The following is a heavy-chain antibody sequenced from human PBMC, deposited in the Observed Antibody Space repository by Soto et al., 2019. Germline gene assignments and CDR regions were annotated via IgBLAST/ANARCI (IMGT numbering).Heavy chain of an antibody. CDR1: GFTFSSYG. J-gene: IGHJ6*02. Sequence: GGSLRLSCAASGFTFSSYGMHWVRQAPGKGLEWVAVISYDGSNKYYADSVKGRFTISRDSSKNTLYLQMNSLRAEDTAVYYCAKDQWEPGYYYYGMDVWGQGTTVTVSS. CDR2: ISYDGSNK. V-gene: IGHV3-30*18. D-gene: IGHD1-26*01. CDR3: AKDQWEPGYYYYGMDV.